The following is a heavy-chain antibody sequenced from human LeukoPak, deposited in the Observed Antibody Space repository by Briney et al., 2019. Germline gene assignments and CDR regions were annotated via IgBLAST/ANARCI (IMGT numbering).Heavy chain of an antibody. J-gene: IGHJ4*02. Sequence: GGSLRLSCAASGFTFDDYAMHWVRQAPGKGLEWVSAISGSGGSTYYADSVKGRFTISRDNSKNTLYLQMNSLRAEDTAVYYCAKEERAYDYVWGSYRYTLNSYFDYWGQGTLVTVSS. CDR2: ISGSGGST. CDR1: GFTFDDYA. D-gene: IGHD3-16*02. CDR3: AKEERAYDYVWGSYRYTLNSYFDY. V-gene: IGHV3-23*01.